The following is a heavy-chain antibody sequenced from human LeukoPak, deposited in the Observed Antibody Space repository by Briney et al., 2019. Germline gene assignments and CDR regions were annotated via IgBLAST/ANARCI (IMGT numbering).Heavy chain of an antibody. CDR3: ARGWGGANKAGYGY. CDR1: GYTFTSYY. CDR2: ISTSGGNT. D-gene: IGHD1-26*01. V-gene: IGHV1-46*01. Sequence: ASVKVSCKASGYTFTSYYMHWVRQAPGQGLEWMGIISTSGGNTDYAQKFQGGIIMTRDTSTSTVYLDLSSLRSDDTAVYYCARGWGGANKAGYGYWGQGTLVTVSS. J-gene: IGHJ4*02.